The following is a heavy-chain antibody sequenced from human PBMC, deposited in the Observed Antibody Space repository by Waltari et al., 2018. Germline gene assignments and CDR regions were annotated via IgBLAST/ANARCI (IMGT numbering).Heavy chain of an antibody. CDR1: GYSFTSYW. CDR3: ARRRGYSGYDYYYYYGMDV. V-gene: IGHV5-51*03. Sequence: EVQLVQSGAEVKKPGESLKISCKGSGYSFTSYWIGWVRQMPGKGLEWMGIIYPGDSDTSYSPSFQGQVTISADKSISTAYLQWSSLKASDTAMYYCARRRGYSGYDYYYYYGMDVWGQGTTVTVSS. CDR2: IYPGDSDT. D-gene: IGHD5-12*01. J-gene: IGHJ6*02.